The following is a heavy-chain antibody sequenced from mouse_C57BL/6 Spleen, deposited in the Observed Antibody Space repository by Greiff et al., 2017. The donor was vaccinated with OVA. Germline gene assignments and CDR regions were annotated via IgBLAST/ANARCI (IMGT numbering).Heavy chain of an antibody. D-gene: IGHD1-1*01. CDR2: ISYSGST. CDR1: GYSITSDY. V-gene: IGHV3-8*01. CDR3: ATHYDKGYYAMDY. Sequence: VQLKESGPGLAKPSQTLSLTCSVTGYSITSDYWNWIRKFPGHKLEYMGDISYSGSTSYNPSLKNRISITRDTTTNQYYLQLNTVTTEDTATYYCATHYDKGYYAMDYWGQGTSVTVSS. J-gene: IGHJ4*01.